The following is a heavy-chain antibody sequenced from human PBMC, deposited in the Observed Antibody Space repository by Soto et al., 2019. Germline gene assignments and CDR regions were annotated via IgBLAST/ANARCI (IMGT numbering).Heavy chain of an antibody. CDR3: ASSDSQTYYYGSGNYGMDV. D-gene: IGHD3-10*01. CDR2: IIPIFGTA. V-gene: IGHV1-69*01. Sequence: QVQLVQSGAEVKKPGSSVKVSCKASGGTFSSYAISWVRQAPGQGLEWMGGIIPIFGTANYAQKFQGRVTITEDESKSTAYMELSSLRSEDTAVYYCASSDSQTYYYGSGNYGMDVWGQGTTVTVSS. J-gene: IGHJ6*02. CDR1: GGTFSSYA.